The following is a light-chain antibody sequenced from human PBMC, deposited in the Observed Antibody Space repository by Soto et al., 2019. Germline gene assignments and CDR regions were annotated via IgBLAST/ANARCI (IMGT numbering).Light chain of an antibody. Sequence: DLPLTQSPPSLSASEGDRVTITCQASHDIKNYLNWYQQKPGKAPKLLIYDTSTLETGVPSRFRGSGYGTDFTLTISSLQPEDFATYYCQKYDLVPYTFGPGTKVDIK. CDR1: HDIKNY. CDR3: QKYDLVPYT. V-gene: IGKV1-33*01. CDR2: DTS. J-gene: IGKJ3*01.